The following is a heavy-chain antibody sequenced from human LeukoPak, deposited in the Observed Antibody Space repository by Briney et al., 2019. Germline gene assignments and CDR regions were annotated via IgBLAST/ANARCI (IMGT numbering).Heavy chain of an antibody. J-gene: IGHJ4*02. CDR1: GYSFTSYY. V-gene: IGHV5-51*01. D-gene: IGHD2-2*01. CDR2: IYPGDSDI. CDR3: AGGNCSRTSCYLTY. Sequence: GESLKISCKGSGYSFTSYYIGWVRQVPGKGLEWMGIIYPGDSDIRYSPSFQGQVTISADKSISTAYLQWSSLKASDTAMYYCAGGNCSRTSCYLTYWGQGTLVTVSS.